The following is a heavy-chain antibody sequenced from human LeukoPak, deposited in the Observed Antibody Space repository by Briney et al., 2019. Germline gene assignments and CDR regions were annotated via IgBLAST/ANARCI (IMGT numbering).Heavy chain of an antibody. CDR2: ISSSSSYI. CDR1: EFTFSDYY. CDR3: ARGGGSGSSLL. V-gene: IGHV3-21*01. D-gene: IGHD3-10*01. Sequence: GGSLRLSCAASEFTFSDYYMTWVRQAPGKGLKWVSSISSSSSYIYYADSVKGRFTISRDNAKNSLYLRMNSLRAEDTAVYYCARGGGSGSSLLWGQGTLVTVSS. J-gene: IGHJ4*02.